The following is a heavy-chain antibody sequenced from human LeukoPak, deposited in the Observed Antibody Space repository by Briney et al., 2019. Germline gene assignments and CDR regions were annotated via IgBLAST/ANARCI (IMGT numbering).Heavy chain of an antibody. J-gene: IGHJ6*03. CDR2: MNPNSGNT. D-gene: IGHD6-13*01. Sequence: ASVKVSCKASGYTFTSYDINWVRQATGQGLEWMGWMNPNSGNTGYAQKFQGRVTITRNTSISTAYMELSSLRSEDTAVYYCARTISSSWFYYYMDVWGKGTTVTVSS. V-gene: IGHV1-8*03. CDR3: ARTISSSWFYYYMDV. CDR1: GYTFTSYD.